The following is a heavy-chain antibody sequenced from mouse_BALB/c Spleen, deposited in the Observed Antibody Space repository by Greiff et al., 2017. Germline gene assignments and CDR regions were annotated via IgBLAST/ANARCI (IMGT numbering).Heavy chain of an antibody. CDR3: AREGRYGYDDFAY. D-gene: IGHD2-2*01. CDR2: INPSTGYT. J-gene: IGHJ3*01. CDR1: GYTFTSYW. V-gene: IGHV1-7*01. Sequence: QVQLQQSGAELAKPGASVKMSCKASGYTFTSYWMHWVKQRPGQGLEWIGYINPSTGYTEYNQKFKDKATLTADKSSSTAYMQLSSLTSEDSAVYYCAREGRYGYDDFAYWGQGTLVTVSA.